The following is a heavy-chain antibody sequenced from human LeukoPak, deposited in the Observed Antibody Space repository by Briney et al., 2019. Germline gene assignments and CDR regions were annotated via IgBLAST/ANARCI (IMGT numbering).Heavy chain of an antibody. V-gene: IGHV4-39*01. Sequence: PSETLSLTCTVSGGSISSSSYYWGWIRQPPGKGLECIGSIYYSGSTYYNPSLKSRVTISVDTSKNQFSLKLSSVTAADTAVYYCARGSIKKWLVPGSLDYWGQGTLVTVSS. J-gene: IGHJ4*02. D-gene: IGHD6-19*01. CDR1: GGSISSSSYY. CDR3: ARGSIKKWLVPGSLDY. CDR2: IYYSGST.